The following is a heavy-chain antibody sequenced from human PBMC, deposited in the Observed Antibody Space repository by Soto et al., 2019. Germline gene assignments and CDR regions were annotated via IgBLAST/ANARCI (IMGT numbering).Heavy chain of an antibody. D-gene: IGHD1-1*01. Sequence: QITLKESGPTLVEPTQPLTLTCTFSGFSVTTDGVGVGWIRQPPGKALEWLALIFWDDDTRYSPSLKNRLTITRDTSKNQVVLTMTNMDPLDTATYYCVYRPGRVQFDYWGQGTLVTVSS. J-gene: IGHJ4*02. V-gene: IGHV2-5*02. CDR2: IFWDDDT. CDR3: VYRPGRVQFDY. CDR1: GFSVTTDGVG.